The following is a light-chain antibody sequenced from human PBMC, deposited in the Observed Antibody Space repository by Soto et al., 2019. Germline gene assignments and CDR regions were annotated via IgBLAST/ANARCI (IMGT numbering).Light chain of an antibody. CDR3: SSYAGGNNWV. Sequence: QSALTXPPXXXXXXGQAVTISCTGTSSDVGAHGYVSWYQQNPGKAPKLMLYEVNKRPSGVPDRFSGSKSGNTASLTVSGLQAEDEGNYYCSSYAGGNNWVFGGGTKLTVL. CDR1: SSDVGAHGY. J-gene: IGLJ3*02. V-gene: IGLV2-8*01. CDR2: EVN.